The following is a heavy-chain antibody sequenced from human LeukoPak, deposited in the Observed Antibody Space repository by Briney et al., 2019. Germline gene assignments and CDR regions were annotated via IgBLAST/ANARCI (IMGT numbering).Heavy chain of an antibody. CDR1: GGSIISSSFW. V-gene: IGHV4-39*06. D-gene: IGHD3-22*01. Sequence: NPSETLSLTCTVSGGSIISSSFWWGWIRQPPGKGLEWIGSIYYSGVSYYDTSLKSRVTISVDTSKNQFPPNLNSVTAADTAVYYCARGRGYYDSSGHQHLDAFDIWGQGTMVTVSS. CDR3: ARGRGYYDSSGHQHLDAFDI. J-gene: IGHJ3*02. CDR2: IYYSGVS.